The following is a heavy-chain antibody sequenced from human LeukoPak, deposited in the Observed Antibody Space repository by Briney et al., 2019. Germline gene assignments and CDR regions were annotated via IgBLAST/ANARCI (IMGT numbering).Heavy chain of an antibody. J-gene: IGHJ5*02. CDR3: ARGARFGVPLSGFDP. V-gene: IGHV4-30-4*01. Sequence: SETLSLTCTVSGGSISSGDYYWGWVRQPPGKGVEWIGYIYYSGSTYYNPSLKSRVTISVDTSKNQFSLKLSSVTAADTAVYYCARGARFGVPLSGFDPWGQGTLVTVSS. CDR2: IYYSGST. D-gene: IGHD3-3*01. CDR1: GGSISSGDYY.